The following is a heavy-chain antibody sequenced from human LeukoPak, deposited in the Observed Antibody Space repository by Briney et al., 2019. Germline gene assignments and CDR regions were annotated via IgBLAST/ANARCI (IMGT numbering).Heavy chain of an antibody. V-gene: IGHV4-39*01. J-gene: IGHJ3*02. CDR2: IYYSGST. Sequence: SETLSLTCTVSGGSISSSSYYWVWIRQPPGKGLEWIGSIYYSGSTYYNPSLKSRVTISVDTSKNQFSLKLSSVTAADTAVYYCARSPTYYYDSSGLLDAFDIWGQGTMVTVSS. CDR1: GGSISSSSYY. D-gene: IGHD3-22*01. CDR3: ARSPTYYYDSSGLLDAFDI.